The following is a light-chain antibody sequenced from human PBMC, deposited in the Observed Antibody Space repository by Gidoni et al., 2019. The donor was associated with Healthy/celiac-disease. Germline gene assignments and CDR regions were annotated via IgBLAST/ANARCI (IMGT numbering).Light chain of an antibody. CDR2: DFS. V-gene: IGLV2-14*01. CDR3: SSYTSSSTVV. CDR1: SSDVGGYNY. Sequence: QSALTQTASGSGSPGQSITISCTGTSSDVGGYNYVSWYQQHPGKAPTLMIYDFSNRPSGVSNRFSGSKSGNTASLTISGLQAEDEADYYCSSYTSSSTVVFGGGTKLTVL. J-gene: IGLJ2*01.